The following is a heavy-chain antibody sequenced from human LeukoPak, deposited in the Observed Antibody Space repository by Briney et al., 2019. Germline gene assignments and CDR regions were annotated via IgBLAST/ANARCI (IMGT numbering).Heavy chain of an antibody. J-gene: IGHJ4*02. CDR3: HGYCSSTSCYTVDY. CDR2: IYYSGST. D-gene: IGHD2-2*02. Sequence: SETLSLTCTVSGGSISSSSYYWGWIRQPPGKGLEWIGSIYYSGSTYYNPSLKSRVTISVDTSKNQFSLKLSSVTAADTAVYYCHGYCSSTSCYTVDYWGQGTLVTVSS. CDR1: GGSISSSSYY. V-gene: IGHV4-39*01.